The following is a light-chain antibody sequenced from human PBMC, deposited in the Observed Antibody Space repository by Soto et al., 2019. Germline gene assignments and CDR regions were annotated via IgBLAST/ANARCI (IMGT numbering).Light chain of an antibody. J-gene: IGLJ2*01. Sequence: QSVLTQPPSVSGAPGQRVTISCTGSSSNIGAGYDVQWYQQLPGTAPKLLMYGNSNGPSGVPDRFSASKSGTSASLAITGLQAEDEADYYCQSYEISLSVVVFGGGTKLTVL. CDR1: SSNIGAGYD. CDR3: QSYEISLSVVV. CDR2: GNS. V-gene: IGLV1-40*01.